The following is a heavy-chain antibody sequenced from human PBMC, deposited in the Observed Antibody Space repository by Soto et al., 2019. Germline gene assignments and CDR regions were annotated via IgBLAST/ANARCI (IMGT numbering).Heavy chain of an antibody. D-gene: IGHD2-21*02. CDR1: GFTFSSYA. CDR3: AKDLQGPLPDHFDC. CDR2: ISGSGGST. Sequence: GGSLRLSCAASGFTFSSYAMTWVRQAPGKGLEWVSAISGSGGSTYYADAVKGRFTISRDNSKNTLYLQMNSLRAKDTAVYYCAKDLQGPLPDHFDCWGQGTLVTVSS. V-gene: IGHV3-23*01. J-gene: IGHJ4*02.